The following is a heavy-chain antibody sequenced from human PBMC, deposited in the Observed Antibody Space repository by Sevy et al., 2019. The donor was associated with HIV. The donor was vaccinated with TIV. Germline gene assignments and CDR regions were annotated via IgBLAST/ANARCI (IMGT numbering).Heavy chain of an antibody. J-gene: IGHJ4*02. CDR3: ARGSRGTFGN. CDR2: VNSDGQMT. CDR1: GFIFSNSW. Sequence: GGSLRLSCAASGFIFSNSWMHWVRQAPGKGLVWVSHVNSDGQMTRYADSVKGRFTISRDNAKDTLFLQMNSLRAEDTAVYYCARGSRGTFGNWGQGTLITASS. D-gene: IGHD1-26*01. V-gene: IGHV3-74*01.